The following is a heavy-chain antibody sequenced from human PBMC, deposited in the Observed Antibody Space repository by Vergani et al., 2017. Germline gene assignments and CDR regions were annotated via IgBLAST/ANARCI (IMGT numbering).Heavy chain of an antibody. D-gene: IGHD3-3*01. CDR1: GYTFTSYA. CDR3: ARVRIGVRSRGRGWFDP. Sequence: QVQLVQSGSELKKPGASVKVSCEASGYTFTSYAMNWVRQAPGQGLEWMGWINTNTGNPTYAQGFTGWVVFSLDTSVSTAYLQISSRKAEDTAVYYGARVRIGVRSRGRGWFDPWGQGTLVTVSS. V-gene: IGHV7-4-1*02. CDR2: INTNTGNP. J-gene: IGHJ5*02.